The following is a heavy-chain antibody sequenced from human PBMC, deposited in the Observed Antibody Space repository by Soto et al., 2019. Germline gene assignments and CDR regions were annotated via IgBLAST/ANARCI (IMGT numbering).Heavy chain of an antibody. CDR1: GFTFRNYA. CDR2: ISYDGGNK. D-gene: IGHD2-15*01. V-gene: IGHV3-30-3*01. CDR3: ARGDREDIAVVIGVRPGEYGVDV. Sequence: QVQLVESGGGVVQPGRSLRLSCAASGFTFRNYAMHWVRQAPGKGLECVAVISYDGGNKFYRDYVKGRFTISRDNYKKTLYLQINSLRYEDTAVYYCARGDREDIAVVIGVRPGEYGVDVWGQGTTVTVSS. J-gene: IGHJ6*02.